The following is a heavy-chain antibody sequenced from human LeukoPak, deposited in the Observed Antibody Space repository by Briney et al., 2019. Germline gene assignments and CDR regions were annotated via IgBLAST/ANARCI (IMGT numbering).Heavy chain of an antibody. CDR3: VRGDGYTSTRPFDY. CDR1: GYTFTGHY. Sequence: ASVKVSCKASGYTFTGHYLHWVRQAPGQGLEWMGWINPNIGDTNYAEKIQGRVTMTRDTSINTVYMELSRLISDDMAVYYCVRGDGYTSTRPFDYWGQGTPVTVSS. V-gene: IGHV1-2*02. CDR2: INPNIGDT. D-gene: IGHD2-2*02. J-gene: IGHJ4*02.